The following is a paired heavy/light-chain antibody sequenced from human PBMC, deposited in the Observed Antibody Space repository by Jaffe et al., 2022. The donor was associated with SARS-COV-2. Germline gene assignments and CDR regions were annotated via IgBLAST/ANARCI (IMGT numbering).Heavy chain of an antibody. CDR2: ISYSGTT. CDR3: ARDGCSGGSCYSTWFDP. Sequence: QVQLQESGPGLLKPSQTLSLTCTVSGGSVSGGGYYWNWIRQHPGKGLEWIGYISYSGTTYYNPSLKSRVSISLDTSTKQFSLTLISVTAADTAVYFCARDGCSGGSCYSTWFDPWGQGTLVTVSS. J-gene: IGHJ5*02. V-gene: IGHV4-31*03. D-gene: IGHD2-15*01. CDR1: GGSVSGGGYY.
Light chain of an antibody. Sequence: DIQMTQSPSSLSASVGDRVTITCRASQSITRYLNWYQQKSGKAPKLLIYTASSLQSGVPSRFSGSGSGTDFTLTISSLQPEDFATYYCQQSYSTPYTFGQGTKLEIK. CDR3: QQSYSTPYT. CDR2: TAS. V-gene: IGKV1-39*01. J-gene: IGKJ2*01. CDR1: QSITRY.